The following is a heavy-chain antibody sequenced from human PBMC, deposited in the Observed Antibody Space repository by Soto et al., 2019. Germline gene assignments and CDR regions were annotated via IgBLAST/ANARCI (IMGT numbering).Heavy chain of an antibody. V-gene: IGHV3-33*01. CDR3: ARDDDRSGPNLDY. J-gene: IGHJ4*02. CDR1: GFSFSTYG. D-gene: IGHD3-22*01. Sequence: QVQLVESGGGVVQPGRSLRLSCAASGFSFSTYGMHWVRQAPGKGLEWVAVIWYDGSQKYYGDFVKGRFTISRDNSENMLYLQMNSLRVEDTAVYYCARDDDRSGPNLDYWGQGSLVTVSS. CDR2: IWYDGSQK.